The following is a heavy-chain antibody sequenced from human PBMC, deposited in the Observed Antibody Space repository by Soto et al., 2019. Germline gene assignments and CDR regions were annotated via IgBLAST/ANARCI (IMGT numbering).Heavy chain of an antibody. Sequence: VQLVESGGGVVQPGRSLRLSCAASGFTFSSYAMHWVRQAPGKGLEWVAVISYDGSNKYYADSVKGRFTISRDNSKNTLYLQMNSLRAEDTAVYYCARGSCSSTSCYVSYYYYYYGMDVWGQGTTVTVSS. CDR2: ISYDGSNK. CDR1: GFTFSSYA. D-gene: IGHD2-2*01. CDR3: ARGSCSSTSCYVSYYYYYYGMDV. J-gene: IGHJ6*02. V-gene: IGHV3-30-3*01.